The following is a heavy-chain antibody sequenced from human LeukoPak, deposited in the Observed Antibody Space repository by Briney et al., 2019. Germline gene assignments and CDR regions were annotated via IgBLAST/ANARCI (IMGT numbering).Heavy chain of an antibody. Sequence: PGGSLRLSCAASGFTFSNYWMHWVRQAPGKGLVWVSRINSDGSSTSYADSVKGRFTIPRDNAKNTLYLQMNSLRAEDTAVYFCARRSDYRYYFDYWGQGTLVTVSS. CDR1: GFTFSNYW. V-gene: IGHV3-74*01. J-gene: IGHJ4*02. D-gene: IGHD4-11*01. CDR3: ARRSDYRYYFDY. CDR2: INSDGSST.